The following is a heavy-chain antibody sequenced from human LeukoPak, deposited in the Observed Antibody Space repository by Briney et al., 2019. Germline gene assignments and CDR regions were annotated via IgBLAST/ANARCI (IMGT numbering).Heavy chain of an antibody. D-gene: IGHD4-17*01. Sequence: ASVTVSCKVSGYTLTELSVHWVRQAPGKGIEGMGGFYPEDGETIYAQKFQGRVTMTEDTSTDTAYMELSSLRSKDTAVYYCATRHSVQKVFDYWGQGTLVTVSS. CDR1: GYTLTELS. CDR2: FYPEDGET. J-gene: IGHJ4*02. CDR3: ATRHSVQKVFDY. V-gene: IGHV1-24*01.